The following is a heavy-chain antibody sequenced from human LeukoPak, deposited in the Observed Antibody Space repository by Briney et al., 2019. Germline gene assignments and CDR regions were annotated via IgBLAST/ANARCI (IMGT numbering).Heavy chain of an antibody. CDR1: GGPISSSSYY. CDR2: IYYSGST. CDR3: ARQRMYKQLVSHFDY. V-gene: IGHV4-39*01. D-gene: IGHD6-6*01. J-gene: IGHJ4*02. Sequence: SETLSLTCTVSGGPISSSSYYWGWIRQPPGKGLEWIGSIYYSGSTYYNPSLKSRVTISVDTSKNQFSLKLSSVTAADTAVYCCARQRMYKQLVSHFDYWGQGTLVTVSS.